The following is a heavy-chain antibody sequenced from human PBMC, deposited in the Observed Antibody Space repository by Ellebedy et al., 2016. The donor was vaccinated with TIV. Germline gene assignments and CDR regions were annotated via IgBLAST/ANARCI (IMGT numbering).Heavy chain of an antibody. J-gene: IGHJ4*02. CDR1: GFTFSSYA. Sequence: GESLKISXAASGFTFSSYAMHWVRQAPGKGLEWVAVISYDGSNKYYADSVKGRFTISRDNSKNTLYLQMNSLRAEDTAVYYCARSHYDFWSGYYFVDYWGQGTLVTVSS. CDR3: ARSHYDFWSGYYFVDY. D-gene: IGHD3-3*01. CDR2: ISYDGSNK. V-gene: IGHV3-30-3*01.